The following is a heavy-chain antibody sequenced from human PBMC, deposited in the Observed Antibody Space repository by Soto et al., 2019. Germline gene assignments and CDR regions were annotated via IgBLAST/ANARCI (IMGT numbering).Heavy chain of an antibody. CDR2: ISYDGSNK. Sequence: QVQLVESGGGVVQPGRSLRLSCAASGFTFSSYAMHWVRQAPGKGLEWVAVISYDGSNKYYADSVKGRFTISRDNSKNTLYLQMNSLRAEDTAVYYCANTRGYCSGGSCPDYWGQGTLVTVSS. CDR1: GFTFSSYA. D-gene: IGHD2-15*01. V-gene: IGHV3-30-3*01. CDR3: ANTRGYCSGGSCPDY. J-gene: IGHJ4*02.